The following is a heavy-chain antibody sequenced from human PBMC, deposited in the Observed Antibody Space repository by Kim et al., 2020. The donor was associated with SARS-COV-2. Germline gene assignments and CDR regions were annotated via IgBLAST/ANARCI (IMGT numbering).Heavy chain of an antibody. CDR1: GFTFSSYA. CDR3: AKGGRRFLEWLPDY. D-gene: IGHD3-3*01. J-gene: IGHJ4*02. CDR2: ISGSGGST. V-gene: IGHV3-23*01. Sequence: GGSLRLSCAASGFTFSSYAMSWVRQAPGKGLEWVSAISGSGGSTYYADSVKGRLTISRDNSKNTLYLQMNSLRAEDTAVYYCAKGGRRFLEWLPDYWGQGTLVTVSS.